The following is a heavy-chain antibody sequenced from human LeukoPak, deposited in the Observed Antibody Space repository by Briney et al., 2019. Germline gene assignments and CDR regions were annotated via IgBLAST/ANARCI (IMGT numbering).Heavy chain of an antibody. V-gene: IGHV4-39*02. Sequence: KPSETLSLTCTVSGGSITSTGYYWGWIRQPPGKGLEWIGSVYYSGSTYHNPTLKSRVTISVDTSKNQFSLKLSSVTAADTAVFYCARDSGDLDAFDIWGQGTMVTVSS. CDR1: GGSITSTGYY. D-gene: IGHD4-17*01. CDR2: VYYSGST. CDR3: ARDSGDLDAFDI. J-gene: IGHJ3*02.